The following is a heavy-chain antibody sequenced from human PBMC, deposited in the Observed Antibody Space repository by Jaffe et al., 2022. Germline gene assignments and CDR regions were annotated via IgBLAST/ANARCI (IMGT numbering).Heavy chain of an antibody. V-gene: IGHV4-59*01. CDR1: GGSISSFY. D-gene: IGHD3-10*01. Sequence: QVQLQESGPGLVKPSETLSLTCTVSGGSISSFYWSWIRQPPGKGLEWIGFVYYSGSTNYNPSLKSRVTISVDTSKNQFSLNLSSVTAADTAVYYCARGYFGSGSYYLNWGQGTLVTVSS. CDR2: VYYSGST. J-gene: IGHJ4*02. CDR3: ARGYFGSGSYYLN.